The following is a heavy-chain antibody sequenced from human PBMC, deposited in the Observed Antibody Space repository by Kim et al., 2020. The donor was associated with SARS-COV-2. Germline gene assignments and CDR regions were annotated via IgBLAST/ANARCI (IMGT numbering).Heavy chain of an antibody. V-gene: IGHV3-21*01. CDR3: AKTMATMYGMDV. D-gene: IGHD5-12*01. J-gene: IGHJ6*02. Sequence: YYTASGKGRFTISRDNAKNSLYLQMNSLRAEDTAVYYCAKTMATMYGMDVWGQGTTVTVSS.